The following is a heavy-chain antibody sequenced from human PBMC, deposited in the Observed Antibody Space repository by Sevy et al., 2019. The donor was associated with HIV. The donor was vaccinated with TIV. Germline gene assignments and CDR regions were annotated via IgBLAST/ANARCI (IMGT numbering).Heavy chain of an antibody. CDR1: GFKVSDNY. CDR3: TTHASDFDSSGYLERDAFDI. V-gene: IGHV3-53*01. Sequence: GGSLRLSCAASGFKVSDNYMSWVRQAPGKGLEWVSVIYAGGSTYYGDSVKGRLTISRDNSKNTLYLQMNSLRAGDTAVYYCTTHASDFDSSGYLERDAFDIWGQGTMVTVSS. CDR2: IYAGGST. D-gene: IGHD3-22*01. J-gene: IGHJ3*02.